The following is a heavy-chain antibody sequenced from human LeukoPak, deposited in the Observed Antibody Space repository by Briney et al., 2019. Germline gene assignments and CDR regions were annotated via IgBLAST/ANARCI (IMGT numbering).Heavy chain of an antibody. Sequence: GGSLRLSCAASGFTFSSYTMNWVRQAPGKGLEWVSSISSDSNYIYYADSVKGRFTISRDNAWNSLYLQMNSLRAEDTAVYYCARKENILTGYYDHWGQGALVTVSS. CDR3: ARKENILTGYYDH. CDR1: GFTFSSYT. J-gene: IGHJ5*02. CDR2: ISSDSNYI. V-gene: IGHV3-21*01. D-gene: IGHD3-9*01.